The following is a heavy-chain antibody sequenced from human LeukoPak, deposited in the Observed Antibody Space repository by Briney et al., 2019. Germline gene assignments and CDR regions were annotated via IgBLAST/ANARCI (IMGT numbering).Heavy chain of an antibody. J-gene: IGHJ4*02. CDR1: GFTFSSYG. CDR2: ISYDGSNK. V-gene: IGHV3-30*18. Sequence: PGGSLRLSCAASGFTFSSYGMHWVRQAPGKGLEWVAVISYDGSNKYYADSVKGRFTISRDNSKNTLYLQMNSLRAEDTAVYYCAKDSGSSCFDYWGQGTLVTVSS. D-gene: IGHD6-13*01. CDR3: AKDSGSSCFDY.